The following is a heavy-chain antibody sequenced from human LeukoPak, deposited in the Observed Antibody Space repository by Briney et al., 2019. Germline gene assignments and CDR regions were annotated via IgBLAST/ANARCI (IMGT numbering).Heavy chain of an antibody. V-gene: IGHV4-39*07. D-gene: IGHD4-17*01. CDR2: IYYSGST. CDR1: GGSISSSSYY. J-gene: IGHJ6*03. Sequence: PSETLSLTCTVSGGSISSSSYYWGWIRQPPGKGLEWIGSIYYSGSTYYNPSLKSRVTISVDTSKNQFSLKLSSVTAADTAVYYCARATVTSIGVYYYYYMDVWGKGTTVTVSS. CDR3: ARATVTSIGVYYYYYMDV.